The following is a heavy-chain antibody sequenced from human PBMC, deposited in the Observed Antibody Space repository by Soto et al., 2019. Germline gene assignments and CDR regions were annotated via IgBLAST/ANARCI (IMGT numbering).Heavy chain of an antibody. Sequence: PGESLKISCKGSGYSFTSYWISWVRQMPGKGLEWMGRIDPSDSYTNYSPSFQGHVTISTDKSISTAYLQWSSLRVEDTAVYYCAKDSGSSSSLDYWGQGTLVTVSS. CDR3: AKDSGSSSSLDY. V-gene: IGHV5-10-1*01. CDR1: GYSFTSYW. J-gene: IGHJ4*02. D-gene: IGHD6-6*01. CDR2: IDPSDSYT.